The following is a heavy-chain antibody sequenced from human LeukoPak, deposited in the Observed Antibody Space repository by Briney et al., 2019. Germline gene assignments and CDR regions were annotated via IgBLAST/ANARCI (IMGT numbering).Heavy chain of an antibody. D-gene: IGHD3-22*01. Sequence: PGGSLRLSCAASGLTFSSYTVNWVRQAPGKGLEWVSSISSSSSYIYYADSVKGRFTISRHNAKNSLFLQMNSLRAEDSAVYYCARDGSGYSDPVDYWGQGTLVTVSS. CDR3: ARDGSGYSDPVDY. CDR2: ISSSSSYI. V-gene: IGHV3-21*01. J-gene: IGHJ4*02. CDR1: GLTFSSYT.